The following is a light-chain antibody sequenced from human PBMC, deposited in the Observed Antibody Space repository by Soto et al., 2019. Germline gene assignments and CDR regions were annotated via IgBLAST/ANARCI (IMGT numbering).Light chain of an antibody. Sequence: EIVLTQSPGTLSLSPGERATLSCRASESVTSGYLAWYQQKPGQAPRLLIYGASSRATGITDRFSGSGSGTDFTLTISRLESEDFAVYYCQQYGSSPTFGPGTTVDI. CDR2: GAS. CDR3: QQYGSSPT. J-gene: IGKJ3*01. CDR1: ESVTSGY. V-gene: IGKV3-20*01.